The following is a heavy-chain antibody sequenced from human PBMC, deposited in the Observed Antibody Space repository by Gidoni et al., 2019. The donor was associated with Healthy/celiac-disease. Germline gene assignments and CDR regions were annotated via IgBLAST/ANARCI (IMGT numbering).Heavy chain of an antibody. CDR1: GGSISSGSYY. CDR3: ARVPPYYYDSSGYYRDAFDI. D-gene: IGHD3-22*01. J-gene: IGHJ3*02. V-gene: IGHV4-61*02. CDR2: IYTSGST. Sequence: QVQLQESGPGLVKPSQTLSLTCTVPGGSISSGSYYWSWIRQPAGKGLEWIGRIYTSGSTNYNPSLKSRVTISVDTSKNQFSLKLSSVTAADTAVYYCARVPPYYYDSSGYYRDAFDIWGQGTMVTVSS.